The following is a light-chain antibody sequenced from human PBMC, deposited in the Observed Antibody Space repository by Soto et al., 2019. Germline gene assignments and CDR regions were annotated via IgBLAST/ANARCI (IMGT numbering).Light chain of an antibody. J-gene: IGKJ5*01. V-gene: IGKV3-20*01. Sequence: IVLPQSPGTLSLTPGERATLSCRASQSVGSSYLAWYQQKPGQAPRLLIYGASSRATGIPDRFSGSGSGTDFSLTISRLEPGDFAVYYCQHYGDSLSITFGQGTRLEIK. CDR1: QSVGSSY. CDR2: GAS. CDR3: QHYGDSLSIT.